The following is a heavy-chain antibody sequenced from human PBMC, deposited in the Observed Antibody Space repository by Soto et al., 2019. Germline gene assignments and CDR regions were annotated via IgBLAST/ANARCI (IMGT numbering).Heavy chain of an antibody. Sequence: QLQLQESGPGLVKPSETLSLTCTVSGGSISSSSYYWGWIRQPPGKGLEWIGSIYYSGSTYYNPSLKSRVTISVDTSKTQFSLKLSSVTAADTAVYYCARVGGGATHQGVYYFDYWGQGTLVTVSS. CDR3: ARVGGGATHQGVYYFDY. J-gene: IGHJ4*02. V-gene: IGHV4-39*01. CDR1: GGSISSSSYY. CDR2: IYYSGST. D-gene: IGHD1-26*01.